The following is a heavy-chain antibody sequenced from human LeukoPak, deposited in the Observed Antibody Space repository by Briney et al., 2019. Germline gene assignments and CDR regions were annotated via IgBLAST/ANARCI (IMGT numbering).Heavy chain of an antibody. J-gene: IGHJ4*02. CDR3: ARVGYSGYDNRGSFDY. V-gene: IGHV4-39*07. CDR2: IYTSGST. CDR1: GGSISSSSYY. Sequence: PSETLSLTCTVSGGSISSSSYYWGWIRQPPVKGLEWIGRIYTSGSTNYNPSLKSRVTISVDTSKNQFSLRLSSVTAADTAVYYCARVGYSGYDNRGSFDYWGQGTLVTVSS. D-gene: IGHD5-12*01.